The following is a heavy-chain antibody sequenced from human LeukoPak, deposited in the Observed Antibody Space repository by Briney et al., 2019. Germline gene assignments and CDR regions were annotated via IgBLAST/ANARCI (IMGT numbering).Heavy chain of an antibody. CDR2: ISAYNGDT. J-gene: IGHJ4*02. CDR3: ARDQGGAAAGY. V-gene: IGHV1-18*04. D-gene: IGHD6-13*01. Sequence: ASVKASCKASGYTFTSYGVSWVRQAPGQGLEWMGWISAYNGDTNYAQEVQGRVTMTTDTSTSTAYMELRSLRSDDTAVYYCARDQGGAAAGYWGQGTLVTVSS. CDR1: GYTFTSYG.